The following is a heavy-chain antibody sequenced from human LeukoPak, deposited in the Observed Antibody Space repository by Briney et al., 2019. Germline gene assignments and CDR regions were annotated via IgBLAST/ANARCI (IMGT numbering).Heavy chain of an antibody. Sequence: GGSLRLSCAASGFTFSSYSMNWVRQAPGKGLEWVAVISNDGSQKYYADSVKGRLTVSRDISKNTLHLQMNSLRTEDTALYYCARDSTLGGVIVTGPRGFDYWGQGTLVTVSS. J-gene: IGHJ4*02. CDR2: ISNDGSQK. CDR1: GFTFSSYS. D-gene: IGHD3-16*02. CDR3: ARDSTLGGVIVTGPRGFDY. V-gene: IGHV3-30*03.